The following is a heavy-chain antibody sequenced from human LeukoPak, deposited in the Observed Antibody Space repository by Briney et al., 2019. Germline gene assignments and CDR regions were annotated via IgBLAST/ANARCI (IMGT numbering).Heavy chain of an antibody. CDR1: GFTISNFA. J-gene: IGHJ4*02. CDR3: ARGSVAVAGPFEY. D-gene: IGHD6-19*01. Sequence: GGSLRLSCSASGFTISNFAMHGVRQAPGKALEWVAVISYDGSNKHYADSVKGRFTISRDNSKNTLFLQMNSLRGEDTAVYYCARGSVAVAGPFEYWGQGTLGTVSS. V-gene: IGHV3-30-3*01. CDR2: ISYDGSNK.